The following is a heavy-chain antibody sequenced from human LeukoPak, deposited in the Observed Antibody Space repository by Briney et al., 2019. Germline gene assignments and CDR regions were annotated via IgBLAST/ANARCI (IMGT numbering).Heavy chain of an antibody. J-gene: IGHJ4*02. V-gene: IGHV4-59*01. CDR3: ARDPTRPPGPSYYFDY. CDR1: GGSISSYY. Sequence: PSETLSLTCTVSGGSISSYYWSWIRQPPGKGLEWIGYIYYSGSTNYNPPLKSRVTISVDTSKNQFSLKLSSVTAADTAVYYCARDPTRPPGPSYYFDYWGQGTLVTVSS. D-gene: IGHD6-6*01. CDR2: IYYSGST.